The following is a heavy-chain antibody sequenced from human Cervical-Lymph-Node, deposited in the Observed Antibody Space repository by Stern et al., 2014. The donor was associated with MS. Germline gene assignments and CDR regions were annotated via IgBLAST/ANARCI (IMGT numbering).Heavy chain of an antibody. Sequence: QVQLQESGSGLVKPSQTLSLTCAVSGGSISSGGYSWSWIRQPPGKGLEWLGYLYHSGSHYYNPALKSRVTISVDRSKNQFSLKLSSVTSSDTAVYYCARSSTVTPNAFDIWGQGTRVTVSS. CDR2: LYHSGSH. D-gene: IGHD4-17*01. CDR1: GGSISSGGYS. J-gene: IGHJ3*02. V-gene: IGHV4-30-2*01. CDR3: ARSSTVTPNAFDI.